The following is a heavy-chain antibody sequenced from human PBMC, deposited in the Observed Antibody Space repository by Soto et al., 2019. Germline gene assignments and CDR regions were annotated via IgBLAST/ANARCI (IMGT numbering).Heavy chain of an antibody. CDR3: ARANGSAFDC. D-gene: IGHD3-9*01. Sequence: EEQLVESGGGLVQLGGSLRLSCAASGFSVSEKHMSWVRQAPGEGLEWVSTIYSTYGRSRTGYADSVEGRFTISRDKAKKPLSLQMNTLRAVDTAVSSCARANGSAFDCWGQGAMVIVSS. CDR1: GFSVSEKH. V-gene: IGHV3-66*01. J-gene: IGHJ3*01. CDR2: IYSTYGRSRT.